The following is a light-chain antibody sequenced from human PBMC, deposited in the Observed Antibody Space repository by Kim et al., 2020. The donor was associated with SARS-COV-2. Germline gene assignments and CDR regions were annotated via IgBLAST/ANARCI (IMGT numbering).Light chain of an antibody. CDR1: DIGTKS. V-gene: IGLV3-21*04. J-gene: IGLJ1*01. CDR2: YGS. Sequence: SYELTQPPSVSVAPGQTATITCGGDDIGTKSVHWNQQRPGQAPVVVIYYGSDRPSGIPARFSGYNSGNTATLTISRVEAGDEADYYCQVWDTRSDHYV. CDR3: QVWDTRSDHYV.